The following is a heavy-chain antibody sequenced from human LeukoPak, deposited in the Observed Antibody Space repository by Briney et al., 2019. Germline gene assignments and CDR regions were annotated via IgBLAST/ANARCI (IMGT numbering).Heavy chain of an antibody. CDR2: IKQDGREK. D-gene: IGHD1-7*01. CDR3: ARGATDTTRWFDP. CDR1: GFSFSSYW. V-gene: IGHV3-7*01. Sequence: GGSLRLSCAASGFSFSSYWMSWVRQAPGKGLEWVANIKQDGREKYYVDSVKGRFTISRDNAKNSLYLQMNSLRAEDTAAYYCARGATDTTRWFDPWGQGTLVTVSS. J-gene: IGHJ5*02.